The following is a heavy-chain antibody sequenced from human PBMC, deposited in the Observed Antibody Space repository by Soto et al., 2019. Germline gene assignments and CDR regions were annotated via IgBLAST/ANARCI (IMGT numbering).Heavy chain of an antibody. V-gene: IGHV1-18*01. CDR3: ARELDWLYGDRWSDY. Sequence: ASVKVSCKASGYTFTSYGISWARQAPGQGLEWMGWISAYNGNTNYAQKLQGRVTMTTDTSTSTAYMELRSLRSDDTAVYYCARELDWLYGDRWSDYWGQGTLVTVYS. CDR1: GYTFTSYG. CDR2: ISAYNGNT. J-gene: IGHJ4*02. D-gene: IGHD3-3*01.